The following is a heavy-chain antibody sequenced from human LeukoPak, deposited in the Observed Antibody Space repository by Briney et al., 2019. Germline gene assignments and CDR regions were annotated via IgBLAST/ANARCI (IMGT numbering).Heavy chain of an antibody. CDR1: GFTFSSYW. V-gene: IGHV3-7*04. Sequence: GGSLRLSCVASGFTFSSYWMSWVRQAPGKGLEWVANINQDGSEKYDVDSAKGRFTISRDNAKNSLYLQMNSLRVEDTAMYYCAGGGGGDGSGWSTTDYWGQGTLVTISS. D-gene: IGHD6-19*01. CDR3: AGGGGGDGSGWSTTDY. J-gene: IGHJ4*02. CDR2: INQDGSEK.